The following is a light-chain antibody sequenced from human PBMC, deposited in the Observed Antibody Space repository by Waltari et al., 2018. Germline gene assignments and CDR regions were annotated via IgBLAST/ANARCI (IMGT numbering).Light chain of an antibody. CDR3: QQSYSTLSLT. Sequence: EVVLTQSPGTLSLSPGERATLSCRASQGISNNKLAWYQQKPGQAPRVLIYGASTRAAGIPDRFSGSGSGTDFTLTISRLEPEDFAVYYCQQSYSTLSLTFGGGTKVEIK. V-gene: IGKV3-20*01. J-gene: IGKJ4*01. CDR2: GAS. CDR1: QGISNNK.